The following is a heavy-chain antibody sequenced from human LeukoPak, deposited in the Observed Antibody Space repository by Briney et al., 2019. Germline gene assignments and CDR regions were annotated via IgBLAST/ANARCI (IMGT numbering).Heavy chain of an antibody. CDR3: ARDSSSRDYGDYPNDY. V-gene: IGHV3-30-3*01. D-gene: IGHD4-17*01. J-gene: IGHJ4*02. CDR1: GFTFSSYA. CDR2: ISYDGSNK. Sequence: PGRALRLSCAASGFTFSSYAMHWVRQAPGKGLEGVAVISYDGSNKYYADSVKGRFIISRDNSKNTLYLQMNSLRAEDTAVYYCARDSSSRDYGDYPNDYWGQGTLVTVSS.